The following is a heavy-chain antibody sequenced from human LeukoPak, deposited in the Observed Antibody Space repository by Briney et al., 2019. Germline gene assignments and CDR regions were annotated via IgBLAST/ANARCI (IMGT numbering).Heavy chain of an antibody. V-gene: IGHV3-53*01. CDR2: IYHSGNT. J-gene: IGHJ5*02. Sequence: GGSLRLSCAASGFTISSYYMAWVRQAPGKGLEWVSVIYHSGNTDYADSVKGRFTISRDNSKNTLYLQMNSLRAEDTAVYYCAKGLTIFGVAPNWFDPWGQGTLVTVSS. D-gene: IGHD3-3*01. CDR3: AKGLTIFGVAPNWFDP. CDR1: GFTISSYY.